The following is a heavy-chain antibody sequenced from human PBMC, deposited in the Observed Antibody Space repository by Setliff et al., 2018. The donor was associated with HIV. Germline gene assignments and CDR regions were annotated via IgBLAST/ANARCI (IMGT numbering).Heavy chain of an antibody. CDR2: IFYSGIT. J-gene: IGHJ3*02. CDR1: GGSFTSRSYY. Sequence: SSETLSLTCTVSGGSFTSRSYYWGWIRQPPGKGLEWIGSIFYSGITYYNPSLKSRVTISVDTSKNQFSLNLTSVTAADTAVYYCARERTLMTTVTTGDAFDIWGQGTMVTVSS. D-gene: IGHD4-17*01. V-gene: IGHV4-39*02. CDR3: ARERTLMTTVTTGDAFDI.